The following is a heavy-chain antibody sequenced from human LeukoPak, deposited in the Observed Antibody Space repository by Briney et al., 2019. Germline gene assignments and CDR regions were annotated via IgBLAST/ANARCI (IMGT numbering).Heavy chain of an antibody. CDR2: IRYDGSNK. D-gene: IGHD5-12*01. V-gene: IGHV3-30*02. J-gene: IGHJ5*01. CDR3: AKVRFSDSGRDGLDS. Sequence: GGSLRLSCAASGFSFSSYGMHWVRQASGRGLEWVAFIRYDGSNKDYADSVRGRFTISRDNSKNTLYLEMNSLRAEDTAVYHCAKVRFSDSGRDGLDSWGQGTLVTVSS. CDR1: GFSFSSYG.